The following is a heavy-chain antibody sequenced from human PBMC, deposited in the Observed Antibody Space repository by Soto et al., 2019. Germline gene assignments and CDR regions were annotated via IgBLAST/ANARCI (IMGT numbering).Heavy chain of an antibody. CDR2: IWYDGSNK. V-gene: IGHV3-33*01. J-gene: IGHJ6*02. CDR1: GFTFSSYG. D-gene: IGHD2-21*02. CDR3: AGGGCGGDCYSYYYYVMDV. Sequence: GGSLRLSCAASGFTFSSYGMHWVRQAPGKGLEWVAVIWYDGSNKYYADSVKGRFTISRDNSKDTLYLQMNSLRAEDTAVYYCAGGGCGGDCYSYYYYVMDVRGQGTPVTVSS.